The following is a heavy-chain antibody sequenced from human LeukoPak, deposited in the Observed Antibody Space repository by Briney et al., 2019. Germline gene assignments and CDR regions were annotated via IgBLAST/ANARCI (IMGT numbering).Heavy chain of an antibody. Sequence: GGSLRLSCAASGFAFSSYAMSWVRQAPGKGLEWVSAISGSGGSTYYADSVKGRFTISRDNSKNTLYLQMNSLRAEDTAVYYCAKAYSSGWYYFDYWGQGTLVTVSS. CDR3: AKAYSSGWYYFDY. CDR1: GFAFSSYA. V-gene: IGHV3-23*01. D-gene: IGHD6-19*01. CDR2: ISGSGGST. J-gene: IGHJ4*02.